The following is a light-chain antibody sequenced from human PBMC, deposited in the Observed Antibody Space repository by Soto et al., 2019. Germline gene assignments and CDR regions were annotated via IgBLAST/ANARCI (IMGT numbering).Light chain of an antibody. Sequence: QSALTQPASVSGSPGQSIAISCTGTSSDVGGYKYVSWYQQHPGKAPKVMIFEVSNRPSGVSDRFSGSKSGNTASLTISGLQAEDEADYYCCSYTNSNTLVFGTGTKLTVL. CDR3: CSYTNSNTLV. CDR1: SSDVGGYKY. J-gene: IGLJ1*01. CDR2: EVS. V-gene: IGLV2-14*01.